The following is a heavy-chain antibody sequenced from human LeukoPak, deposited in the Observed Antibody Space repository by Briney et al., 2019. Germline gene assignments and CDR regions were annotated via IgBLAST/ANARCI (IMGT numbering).Heavy chain of an antibody. D-gene: IGHD1-14*01. CDR3: ARAYKEDY. Sequence: GGSLRLSCAASGFSFSSYGMHWVRQAPGKGLEWVAFIRYDGTNKYYADSVKGRFTISRDNSKNSLFLQMDSLKTDDTAVYYCARAYKEDYWGQGTLVTVSS. CDR1: GFSFSSYG. V-gene: IGHV3-30*02. CDR2: IRYDGTNK. J-gene: IGHJ4*02.